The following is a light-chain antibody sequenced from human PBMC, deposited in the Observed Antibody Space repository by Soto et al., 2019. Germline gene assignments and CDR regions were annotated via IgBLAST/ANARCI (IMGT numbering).Light chain of an antibody. Sequence: EIVLTQSPGTLSLSPGERATLSCRASQSVSSNYLAWYQQRPGQAPRLLIYGASTRATGIPDRFSGSGSGTDFTLTISRLEPEDFAVYYCPQYGGSPFTFGPGTKVDIK. CDR3: PQYGGSPFT. CDR2: GAS. CDR1: QSVSSNY. J-gene: IGKJ3*01. V-gene: IGKV3-20*01.